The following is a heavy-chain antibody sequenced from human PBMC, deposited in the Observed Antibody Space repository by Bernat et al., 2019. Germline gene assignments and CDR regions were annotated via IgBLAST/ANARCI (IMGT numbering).Heavy chain of an antibody. CDR2: ISSSSTTT. CDR3: ARDKGENFDY. CDR1: GFTFRSYS. V-gene: IGHV3-48*01. J-gene: IGHJ4*02. Sequence: EVQLVESGGGLVEPGGSLRLSCAASGFTFRSYSMTWVRQAPGKGLEWVSYISSSSTTTYYADSVKCRFTISRDSAKNLLFLQMDSLRVEDTAVYYCARDKGENFDYWGQGTLVTVSS. D-gene: IGHD3-16*01.